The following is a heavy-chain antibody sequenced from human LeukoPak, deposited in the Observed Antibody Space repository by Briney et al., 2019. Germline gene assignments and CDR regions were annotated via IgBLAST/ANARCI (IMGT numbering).Heavy chain of an antibody. D-gene: IGHD2-8*01. V-gene: IGHV3-74*01. CDR2: IHGDGRTT. CDR3: ARDNGENYHTAFDY. CDR1: GFTFSSYW. Sequence: GGSLRLSCAASGFTFSSYWIHWARQVPGKGLVWVSRIHGDGRTTTYADSVKGRFTISRDNAKNTLYLQMNSLRAEDTAVYYCARDNGENYHTAFDYWGQGTLVTVSS. J-gene: IGHJ4*02.